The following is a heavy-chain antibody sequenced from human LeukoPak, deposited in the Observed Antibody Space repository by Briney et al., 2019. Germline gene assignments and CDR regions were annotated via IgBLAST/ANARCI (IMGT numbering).Heavy chain of an antibody. V-gene: IGHV4-59*01. CDR3: ARDPSSWGGSFDY. J-gene: IGHJ4*02. D-gene: IGHD2-2*01. CDR2: IYYSGST. CDR1: GGSIGSYY. Sequence: SETLSLTCTVSGGSIGSYYWSWIRQPPGKGLEWIGYIYYSGSTNYNPSLKSRVTISVDTSKNQFSLKLSSVTAADTAVYYCARDPSSWGGSFDYWGQGTLVTVSS.